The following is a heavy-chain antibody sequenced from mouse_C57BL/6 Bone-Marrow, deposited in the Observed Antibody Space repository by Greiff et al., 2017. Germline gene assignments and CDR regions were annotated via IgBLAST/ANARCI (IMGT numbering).Heavy chain of an antibody. Sequence: QVQLQQSGAELARPGASVKMSCKASGYTFTSYTMHWVKQRPGQGLEWIGYINPSSGYTKYNQKFKDKATLTADKSSSTACMQLSSLTSEDSAVYYCARTLVGVFAYWGQGTLVTVSA. D-gene: IGHD2-1*01. J-gene: IGHJ3*01. CDR3: ARTLVGVFAY. CDR1: GYTFTSYT. CDR2: INPSSGYT. V-gene: IGHV1-4*01.